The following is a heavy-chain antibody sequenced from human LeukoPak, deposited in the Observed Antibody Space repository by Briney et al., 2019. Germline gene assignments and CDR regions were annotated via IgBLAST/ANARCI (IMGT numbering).Heavy chain of an antibody. Sequence: GGSLRLSCAASGFTFSSYARSWVGQAPGKGLEWVSDISGSGGSTYYADPVKGRFTISRDNSKNTLYLQMNSLRAEDTAVYYCAKAPRSIVVVPAAHFDYWGQGTLVTVSS. D-gene: IGHD2-2*01. CDR1: GFTFSSYA. CDR2: ISGSGGST. J-gene: IGHJ4*02. CDR3: AKAPRSIVVVPAAHFDY. V-gene: IGHV3-23*01.